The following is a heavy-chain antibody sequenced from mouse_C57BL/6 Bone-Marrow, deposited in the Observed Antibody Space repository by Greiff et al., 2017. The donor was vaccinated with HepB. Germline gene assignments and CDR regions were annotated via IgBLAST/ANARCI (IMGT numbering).Heavy chain of an antibody. CDR2: ISDGGSYT. CDR1: GFTFSSYA. CDR3: ARDRMVTYYAMDY. V-gene: IGHV5-4*01. Sequence: EVQLVESGGGLVKPGGSLKLSCAASGFTFSSYAMSWVRQTPEKRLEWVATISDGGSYTYYPDNVKGRFTISRDNAKNNLYLQMSHLKSEDTAMYYCARDRMVTYYAMDYWGQGTSVTVSS. D-gene: IGHD2-3*01. J-gene: IGHJ4*01.